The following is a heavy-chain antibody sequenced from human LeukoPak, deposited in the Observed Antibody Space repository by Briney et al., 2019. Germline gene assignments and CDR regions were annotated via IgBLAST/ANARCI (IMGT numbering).Heavy chain of an antibody. CDR3: ARGPILYYYDSSGYFDY. J-gene: IGHJ4*02. V-gene: IGHV3-7*01. CDR2: IKQDGSEK. CDR1: GFTFSSYW. D-gene: IGHD3-22*01. Sequence: GGSLRLSCAASGFTFSSYWMSWVRQAPGKGLDWVANIKQDGSEKYYVDSVKGRFTISRDNAKNTLYLQMNSLRAEDTAVYYCARGPILYYYDSSGYFDYWGQGTLVTVSS.